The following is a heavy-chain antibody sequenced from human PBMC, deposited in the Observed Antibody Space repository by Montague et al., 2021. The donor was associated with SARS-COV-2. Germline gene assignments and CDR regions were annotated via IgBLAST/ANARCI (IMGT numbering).Heavy chain of an antibody. CDR3: ARQSPYQTGAIDI. CDR1: GGSISNSHYY. V-gene: IGHV4-39*01. CDR2: IYFNGHS. J-gene: IGHJ3*02. Sequence: SETLSLTCTVSGGSISNSHYYCAWIRQPPGKGLEWIGSIYFNGHSYYNPSLKNRASISLDTSKNQYYLKLNSVAAADTAVYYCARQSPYQTGAIDIWGQGTMVTVSS. D-gene: IGHD2-2*01.